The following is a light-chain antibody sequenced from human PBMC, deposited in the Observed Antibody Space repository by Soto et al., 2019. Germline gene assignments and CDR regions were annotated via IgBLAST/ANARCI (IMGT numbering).Light chain of an antibody. V-gene: IGKV3-20*01. CDR3: QQYGSLPYT. CDR1: QTVSSNY. CDR2: RAS. J-gene: IGKJ2*01. Sequence: EIVLTQSPGTLSLSPGESATLSCRASQTVSSNYLAWYQQRPGQAPRLLIFRASSRATGIPDRFSGSGSGTDLTLNIYRLEPEDFAVYSCQQYGSLPYTVGQGT.